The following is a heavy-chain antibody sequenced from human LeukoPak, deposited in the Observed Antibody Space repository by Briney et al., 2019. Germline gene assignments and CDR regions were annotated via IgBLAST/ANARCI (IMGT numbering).Heavy chain of an antibody. CDR2: INWNGGST. CDR3: ARDGEPRDFWSGYYITNWFDP. Sequence: PGGSLRLSCAASGFTFSSYGMHWVRQAPGKGLEWVSGINWNGGSTGYADSVKGRFTISRDNAKNSLYLQMNSLRAEDTALYHCARDGEPRDFWSGYYITNWFDPWGQGTLVTVSS. V-gene: IGHV3-20*01. CDR1: GFTFSSYG. D-gene: IGHD3-3*01. J-gene: IGHJ5*02.